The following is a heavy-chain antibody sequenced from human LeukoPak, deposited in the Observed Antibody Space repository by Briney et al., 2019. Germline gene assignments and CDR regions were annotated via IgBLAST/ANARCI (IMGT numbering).Heavy chain of an antibody. CDR1: GFTFSSYG. CDR2: ISYDGSNK. V-gene: IGHV3-30*18. CDR3: AKGVGYCSSISCYLYFDY. J-gene: IGHJ4*02. Sequence: GGSLRLSCAASGFTFSSYGMHWVRQAPGKGLEWVAVISYDGSNKYYADSVKGRFIISKDNSKNTMYLQMNSLRAEDTAVYYCAKGVGYCSSISCYLYFDYWGQGTLVTVSS. D-gene: IGHD2-2*01.